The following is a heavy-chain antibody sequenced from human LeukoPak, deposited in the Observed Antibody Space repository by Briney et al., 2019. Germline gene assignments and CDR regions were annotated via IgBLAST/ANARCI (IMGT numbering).Heavy chain of an antibody. Sequence: SETLSLTCTVSGGSISSSSYYWGWIRQPPGKGLEWIGSIYYSGSTYYNPSLKSRVTISVDTSKNQFSLKLSSVTAADTAVYYCARAPVGLKADAFDVWGQGTMVTVSS. CDR3: ARAPVGLKADAFDV. CDR2: IYYSGST. J-gene: IGHJ3*01. D-gene: IGHD1-26*01. CDR1: GGSISSSSYY. V-gene: IGHV4-39*01.